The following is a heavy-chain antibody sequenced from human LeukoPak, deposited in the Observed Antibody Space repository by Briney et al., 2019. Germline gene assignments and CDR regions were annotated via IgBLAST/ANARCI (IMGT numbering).Heavy chain of an antibody. D-gene: IGHD3-22*01. CDR1: GYTFTSYD. Sequence: GAPVKVSCKASGYTFTSYDINWVRQATGQGLEWMGWMNPNSGNTGYAQKFQGRVTMTRNTSISTAYMELSSLRSEDTAVYYCARAGTDSSGYYFPTDYWGQGTLVTVSS. V-gene: IGHV1-8*01. CDR3: ARAGTDSSGYYFPTDY. CDR2: MNPNSGNT. J-gene: IGHJ4*02.